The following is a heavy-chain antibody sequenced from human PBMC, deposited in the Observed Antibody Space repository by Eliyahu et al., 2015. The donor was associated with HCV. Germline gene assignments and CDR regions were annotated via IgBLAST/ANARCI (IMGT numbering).Heavy chain of an antibody. D-gene: IGHD3-16*01. CDR3: TTIRPGGAESNDAFDI. Sequence: EVQLVESGGGLVKPGGSLRXSCAASGFTXSNAWMNWVRQAPGXGXEWVGRIKSKTDGGTKDYAAPVKGRFTISRDDSKNTLYLQMNSLKTEDTAVYYCTTIRPGGAESNDAFDIWGQGTMVTVSS. CDR2: IKSKTDGGTK. V-gene: IGHV3-15*07. CDR1: GFTXSNAW. J-gene: IGHJ3*02.